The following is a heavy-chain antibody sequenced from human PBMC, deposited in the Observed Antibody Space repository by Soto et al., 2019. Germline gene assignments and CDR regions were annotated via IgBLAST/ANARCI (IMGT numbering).Heavy chain of an antibody. CDR3: ARVFVVVTARNWFDP. J-gene: IGHJ5*02. V-gene: IGHV4-34*01. CDR2: INHSGST. Sequence: PAETLSLTCAVYGGSFSGYYWIWIRQPPGKGLEWIGEINHSGSTNYNPSLKSRVTISVDTSKNQFSLKLSSVTAADTAVYYCARVFVVVTARNWFDPWGQGTLVTVSS. CDR1: GGSFSGYY. D-gene: IGHD2-21*02.